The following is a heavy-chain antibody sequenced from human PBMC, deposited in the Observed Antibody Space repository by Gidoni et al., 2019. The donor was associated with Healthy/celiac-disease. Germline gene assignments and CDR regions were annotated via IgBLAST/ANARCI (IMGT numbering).Heavy chain of an antibody. CDR3: AKDKAKYSSSSGDYFDY. CDR1: GFPFSSYG. Sequence: QVQLVESGGGVVQPGRSLRLSCAASGFPFSSYGMHWVRQAPGKGLEWVAVISYDGSNKYYADSVKGRFTISRDNSKNTLYLQMNSLRAEDTAVYYCAKDKAKYSSSSGDYFDYWGQGTLVTVSS. CDR2: ISYDGSNK. J-gene: IGHJ4*02. D-gene: IGHD6-6*01. V-gene: IGHV3-30*18.